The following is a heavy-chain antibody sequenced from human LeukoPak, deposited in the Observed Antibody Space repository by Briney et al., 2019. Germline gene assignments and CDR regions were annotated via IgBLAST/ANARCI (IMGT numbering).Heavy chain of an antibody. Sequence: PSETLSLTCTVSGDPIISSNHYWAWVRQSPGKGLEWIGSIYFSGSSSHNPSLQGRVIISVDTSENQFSLKLTSVTAADTAVYFCTRETSNTSFWEWGQGILVTISS. D-gene: IGHD3-10*01. CDR1: GDPIISSNHY. CDR3: TRETSNTSFWE. J-gene: IGHJ1*01. V-gene: IGHV4-39*07. CDR2: IYFSGSS.